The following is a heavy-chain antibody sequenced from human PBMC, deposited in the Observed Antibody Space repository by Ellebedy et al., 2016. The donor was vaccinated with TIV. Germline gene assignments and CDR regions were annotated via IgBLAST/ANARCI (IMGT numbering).Heavy chain of an antibody. CDR1: GGSISRYY. D-gene: IGHD3-3*01. Sequence: SETLSLTCTVSGGSISRYYWSWIRQPPGKGLEWIGYFYYSGSPNYNPSLKSRVTISVVTSKNQFSLKLSSVTAADTAVYYCARDPFGRAFDIWGQGTMVTVSS. CDR3: ARDPFGRAFDI. V-gene: IGHV4-59*01. J-gene: IGHJ3*02. CDR2: FYYSGSP.